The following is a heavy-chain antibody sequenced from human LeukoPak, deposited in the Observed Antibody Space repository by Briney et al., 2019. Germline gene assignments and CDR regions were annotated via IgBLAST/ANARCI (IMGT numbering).Heavy chain of an antibody. Sequence: PGGSLEISGQGSGSTFTSYWIGGVRRLPGKGRGGMGIIYPGDSDARYSPSFQGQVTISADKSITTAYLQWSSLKASDSAMYYCARRDISGWYYFDYWGQGTLVTVSS. D-gene: IGHD6-19*01. CDR2: IYPGDSDA. V-gene: IGHV5-51*03. CDR1: GSTFTSYW. CDR3: ARRDISGWYYFDY. J-gene: IGHJ4*02.